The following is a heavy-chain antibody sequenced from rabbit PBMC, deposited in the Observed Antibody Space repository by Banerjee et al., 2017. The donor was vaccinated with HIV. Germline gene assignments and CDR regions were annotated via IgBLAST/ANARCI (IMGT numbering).Heavy chain of an antibody. J-gene: IGHJ4*01. V-gene: IGHV1S45*01. CDR1: GIDFSSSFW. D-gene: IGHD4-1*01. CDR2: IYPDYSGT. CDR3: TRVDYSSGWGNL. Sequence: QEQLVESGGGLVTLGGSLKLSCKASGIDFSSSFWISWVRQAPGKGLEWIACIYPDYSGTDHASWVNGRFTISLDNAQNTVFLQMTSLTAADTATYFCTRVDYSSGWGNLWGPGTLVTVS.